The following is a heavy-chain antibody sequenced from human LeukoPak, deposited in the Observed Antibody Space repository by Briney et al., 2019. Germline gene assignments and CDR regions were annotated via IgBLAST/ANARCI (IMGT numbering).Heavy chain of an antibody. Sequence: PGGSLRLSCAASGFTVSTNYMSWVRQAPGKGLEWVSIIYSGGSTFYADSVKGRFTISRDNSKNTLDLQMNSLRAEDTAVYYCARDSLMLRGPLVIYYFDFWGQGTLVTVSS. D-gene: IGHD3-10*01. V-gene: IGHV3-53*01. CDR2: IYSGGST. CDR3: ARDSLMLRGPLVIYYFDF. J-gene: IGHJ4*02. CDR1: GFTVSTNY.